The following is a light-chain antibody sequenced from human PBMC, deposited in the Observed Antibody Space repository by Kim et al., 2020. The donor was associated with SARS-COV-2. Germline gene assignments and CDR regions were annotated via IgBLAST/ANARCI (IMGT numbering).Light chain of an antibody. V-gene: IGKV1-9*01. CDR3: QQVNSYPLP. Sequence: SVENRVTITCRASQDISSYLACYQQKPGKPPNLLIYAASTLQSGVPSRFIGRGPGTNSTLPFTGLQPEVFATYYCQQVNSYPLPFGGGPKVDI. J-gene: IGKJ4*01. CDR1: QDISSY. CDR2: AAS.